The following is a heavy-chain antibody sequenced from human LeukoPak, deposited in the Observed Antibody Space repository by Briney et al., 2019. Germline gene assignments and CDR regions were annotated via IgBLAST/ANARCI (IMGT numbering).Heavy chain of an antibody. D-gene: IGHD3-22*01. CDR3: ARDADSSGYPHY. CDR2: INPNSGGT. J-gene: IGHJ4*02. CDR1: GYTFTGYY. Sequence: GASVKVSCKASGYTFTGYYMHWVRQAPGQGLERMGWINPNSGGTNYAQKFQGRVTMTRDTSISTAYMELSRLRSDDTAVYYCARDADSSGYPHYWGQGTLVTVSS. V-gene: IGHV1-2*02.